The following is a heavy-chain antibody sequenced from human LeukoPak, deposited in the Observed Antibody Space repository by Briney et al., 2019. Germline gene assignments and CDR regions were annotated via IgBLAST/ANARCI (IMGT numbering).Heavy chain of an antibody. V-gene: IGHV3-23*01. CDR3: AKTPETHYYDFSGYYYYFDY. J-gene: IGHJ4*02. CDR2: IGGSGGGT. D-gene: IGHD3-22*01. Sequence: PGESLTLXCAASGFTFTNYAMSWVRLAPGKGLEWVSAIGGSGGGTYYADSVKGRFTISRDNSKNTLYLQMTGLRAEGTAIYYCAKTPETHYYDFSGYYYYFDYWGQGTLVTVSS. CDR1: GFTFTNYA.